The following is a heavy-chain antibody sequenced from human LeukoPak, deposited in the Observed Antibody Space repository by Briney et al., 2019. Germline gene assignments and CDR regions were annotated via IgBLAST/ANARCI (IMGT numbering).Heavy chain of an antibody. Sequence: GGSLRLSCAASGFTFSSYAMSWVRQAPGKGLEWVSAISGSGGSTYYADSVKGRFTISRDNSKNTLYLQMNSLRAEDTAVYYCAKDEGSGYYSLGYFDYWGQGTLVTVSS. CDR3: AKDEGSGYYSLGYFDY. CDR2: ISGSGGST. V-gene: IGHV3-23*01. J-gene: IGHJ4*02. D-gene: IGHD3-22*01. CDR1: GFTFSSYA.